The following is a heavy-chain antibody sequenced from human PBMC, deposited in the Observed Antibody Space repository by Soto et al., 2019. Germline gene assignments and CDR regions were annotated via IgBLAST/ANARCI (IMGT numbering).Heavy chain of an antibody. CDR3: AKAARAMIATFDY. Sequence: QVQLVESGGGVVQPGRSLRLSCAASGFTFSSYGMHWVRQAPGKGLEWVAVISYDGSNKYYADSVKGRFTISRDNSKNQLYLQMNSLRAEDTAVYYCAKAARAMIATFDYWGQGTLVTVSS. D-gene: IGHD3-22*01. CDR2: ISYDGSNK. J-gene: IGHJ4*02. V-gene: IGHV3-30*18. CDR1: GFTFSSYG.